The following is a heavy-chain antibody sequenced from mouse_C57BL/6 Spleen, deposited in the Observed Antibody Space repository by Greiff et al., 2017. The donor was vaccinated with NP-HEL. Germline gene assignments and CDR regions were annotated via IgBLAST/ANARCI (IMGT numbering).Heavy chain of an antibody. V-gene: IGHV1-82*01. CDR1: GYAFSSSW. J-gene: IGHJ3*01. CDR3: AREGYYDYG. CDR2: IYPGDGDT. Sequence: VQLQQSGPELVKPGASVKISCKASGYAFSSSWMNWVKQRPGKGLEWIGRIYPGDGDTNYNGKFKGKATLTADKSSSTAYMQLSSLTSEDSAVYFCAREGYYDYGWGQGTLVTVSA. D-gene: IGHD2-4*01.